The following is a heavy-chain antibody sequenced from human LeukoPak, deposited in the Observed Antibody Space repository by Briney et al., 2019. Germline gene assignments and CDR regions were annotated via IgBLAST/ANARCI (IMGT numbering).Heavy chain of an antibody. D-gene: IGHD6-13*01. CDR1: RFTFSSYW. CDR2: INQDGSEK. V-gene: IGHV3-7*03. Sequence: PGGSLRLSCAASRFTFSSYWMNWVRQTPGKGLEWVANINQDGSEKYYVDSVKGRFTISRDNAKNSLYLQMNSLRAEDTAVYYCARDGTAVGINYDYWGQGTLVTVSS. CDR3: ARDGTAVGINYDY. J-gene: IGHJ4*02.